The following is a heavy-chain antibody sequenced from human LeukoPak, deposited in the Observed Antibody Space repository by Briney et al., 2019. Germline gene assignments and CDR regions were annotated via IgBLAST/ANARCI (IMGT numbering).Heavy chain of an antibody. CDR1: GWSFSGYY. J-gene: IGHJ4*02. CDR2: INHVGST. D-gene: IGHD2-21*02. Sequence: SETLSFTGAVYGWSFSGYYWSWFRKPPGKGRNGFGEINHVGSTTYNPSLKSRVTISVDTSKNQFSLKLSSVTAADTAVYYCARAVGSRHIVVVTAIPAYFDYWGQGTLVTVSS. V-gene: IGHV4-34*01. CDR3: ARAVGSRHIVVVTAIPAYFDY.